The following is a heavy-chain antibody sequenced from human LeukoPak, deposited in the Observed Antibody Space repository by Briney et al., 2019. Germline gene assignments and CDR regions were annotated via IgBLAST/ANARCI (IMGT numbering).Heavy chain of an antibody. CDR3: AGVILGGVDY. Sequence: GGSLRLSCAASGFTVSSNYMSWVRQAPGKGLEWVSVIYSGGGTYNADSVRGRFTISRDKSKNTLDLQMNSLRVEDTAVYYCAGVILGGVDYWGQGTPVTVSS. CDR1: GFTVSSNY. J-gene: IGHJ4*02. CDR2: IYSGGGT. V-gene: IGHV3-53*01. D-gene: IGHD2-21*01.